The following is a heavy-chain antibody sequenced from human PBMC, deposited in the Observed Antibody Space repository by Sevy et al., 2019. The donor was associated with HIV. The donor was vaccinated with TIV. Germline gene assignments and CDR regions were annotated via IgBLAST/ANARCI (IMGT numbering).Heavy chain of an antibody. CDR1: GFTFSKYS. CDR3: AREGCTKPHDY. J-gene: IGHJ4*02. V-gene: IGHV3-23*01. CDR2: LSFGCGEI. D-gene: IGHD2-8*01. Sequence: GESLKISCAASGFTFSKYSMSWVRQPPGKGVEWGLTLSFGCGEINYADSVKGRFTISRDNSKSSVYLQMNNLRPEDTAVYYCAREGCTKPHDYWGQGTLVTVS.